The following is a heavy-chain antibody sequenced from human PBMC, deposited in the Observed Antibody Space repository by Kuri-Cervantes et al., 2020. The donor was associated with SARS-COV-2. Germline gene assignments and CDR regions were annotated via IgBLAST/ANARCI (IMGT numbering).Heavy chain of an antibody. V-gene: IGHV3-48*01. CDR2: ISSSSSTI. D-gene: IGHD3-22*01. Sequence: GGSLRLSCAASGFTFSSYSMNWVRQVPGKGLEWVSYISSSSSTIYYADSVKGRFTISRDNAKNSLYLQMNSLRAEDTAVYYCARDDPWESVTMIVIDRGRPGAFDIWGQGTTVTVSS. J-gene: IGHJ3*02. CDR1: GFTFSSYS. CDR3: ARDDPWESVTMIVIDRGRPGAFDI.